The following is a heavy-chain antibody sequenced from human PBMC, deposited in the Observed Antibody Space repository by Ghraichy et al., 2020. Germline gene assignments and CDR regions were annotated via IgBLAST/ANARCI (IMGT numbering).Heavy chain of an antibody. CDR2: ISYDGSNK. Sequence: GGSLRLSCAASGFTFSSYAMHWVRQAPGKGLEWVAVISYDGSNKYYADSVKGRFTISRDNSKNTLYLQMNSLRAEDTAVYYCARGSSSSWYGPLGYFDYWGQGTLVTVSS. D-gene: IGHD6-13*01. V-gene: IGHV3-30-3*01. J-gene: IGHJ4*02. CDR1: GFTFSSYA. CDR3: ARGSSSSWYGPLGYFDY.